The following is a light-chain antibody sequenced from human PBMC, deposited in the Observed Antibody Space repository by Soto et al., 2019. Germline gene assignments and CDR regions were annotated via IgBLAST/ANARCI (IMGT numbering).Light chain of an antibody. CDR2: GAS. CDR1: QSVSTMY. V-gene: IGKV3-20*01. CDR3: QQHGSSPRT. J-gene: IGKJ5*01. Sequence: EIVLTQSPGTLSLSPGESATLSCRPSQSVSTMYLAWYQQKPGQAPRLLIYGASSRATGIPDRFSGSESGADFTLTISRLEPEDFAVYYCQQHGSSPRTFGQGTRLE.